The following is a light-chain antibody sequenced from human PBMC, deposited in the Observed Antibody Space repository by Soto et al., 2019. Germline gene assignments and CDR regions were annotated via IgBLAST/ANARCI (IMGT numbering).Light chain of an antibody. V-gene: IGLV2-23*01. CDR2: EGS. J-gene: IGLJ2*01. CDR1: SSDVGSYNL. Sequence: QSVLTQPASVSGSPGQSITISCTGTSSDVGSYNLVSWYQQHPGKAPKLMIYEGSKRPSGVSNRFSGSKSGNKASLTISGLQAEDEADYYCCSDAGSSGVVFGVGTKLTVL. CDR3: CSDAGSSGVV.